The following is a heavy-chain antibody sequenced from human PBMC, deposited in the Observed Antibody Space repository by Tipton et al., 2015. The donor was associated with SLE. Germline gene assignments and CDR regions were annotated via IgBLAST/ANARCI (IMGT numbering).Heavy chain of an antibody. V-gene: IGHV4-34*01. CDR3: ARIGDSNYGV. Sequence: TLSLTCAVYGGSFSGYYWSWIRQPPGAGLECIGEINHSGSTNYNPSLKSRVTISVDTSKNQFSLKLTSVTAADTAVYFCARIGDSNYGVWGQGTTVTVSS. CDR1: GGSFSGYY. D-gene: IGHD4-11*01. CDR2: INHSGST. J-gene: IGHJ6*02.